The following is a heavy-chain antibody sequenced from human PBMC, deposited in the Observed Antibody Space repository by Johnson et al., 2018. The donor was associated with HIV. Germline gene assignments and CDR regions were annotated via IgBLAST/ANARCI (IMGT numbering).Heavy chain of an antibody. J-gene: IGHJ3*02. CDR3: AKDADQFLEWVEAFDI. CDR1: GFIFSNYP. Sequence: QVQLVESGGGVVRPGRSLRLSCAASGFIFSNYPMHWVRQAPGKGLEWVAVISFDGSKKYHADSVKGRFTISRDNSKNTLYLQMNSLRAEDTAVYYCAKDADQFLEWVEAFDIWGQGTMVTVSS. V-gene: IGHV3-30*04. D-gene: IGHD3-3*01. CDR2: ISFDGSKK.